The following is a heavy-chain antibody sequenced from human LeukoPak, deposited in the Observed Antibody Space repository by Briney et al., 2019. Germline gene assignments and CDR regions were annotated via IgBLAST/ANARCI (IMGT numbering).Heavy chain of an antibody. D-gene: IGHD2-15*01. CDR3: VRDFRYCSGGNCYTVLDY. CDR2: IKRDGSEK. CDR1: GFIFSTYY. V-gene: IGHV3-7*01. J-gene: IGHJ4*02. Sequence: PGGSLSLSCAASGFIFSTYYMNWVRQAPGKGLEWVANIKRDGSEKDYVDSVKGRFTISRDNAKNSLFPQMNNLRGEDTAVYYCVRDFRYCSGGNCYTVLDYWGQGTLVTVSS.